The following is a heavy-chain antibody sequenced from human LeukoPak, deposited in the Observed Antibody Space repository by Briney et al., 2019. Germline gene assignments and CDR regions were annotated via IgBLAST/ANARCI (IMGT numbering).Heavy chain of an antibody. Sequence: PGGSLRLSCAASGFAFSSYWMSWVRQAPGKGLEWVANIKQDGSEKYYVDSVRGRFTISRDNAKNSLYLQMNSLRAEDTAVYYCARDDNFYYYYMDGWGKGTTVTVSS. CDR3: ARDDNFYYYYMDG. CDR2: IKQDGSEK. J-gene: IGHJ6*03. V-gene: IGHV3-7*01. CDR1: GFAFSSYW.